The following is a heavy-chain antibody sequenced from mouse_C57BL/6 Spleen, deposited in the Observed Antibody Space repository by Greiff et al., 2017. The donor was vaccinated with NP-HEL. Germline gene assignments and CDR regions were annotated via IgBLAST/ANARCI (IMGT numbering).Heavy chain of an antibody. CDR2: IHPNSGST. J-gene: IGHJ3*01. Sequence: VQLQQPGAELVKPGASVKLSCKASGYTFTSYWMHWVKQRPGQGLEWIGMIHPNSGSTNYNEKFKSKATLTVDKSSSTAYMQLSSLTSEDSAVYYCASPTAQATWFAYWGQGTLVTVSA. V-gene: IGHV1-64*01. CDR1: GYTFTSYW. CDR3: ASPTAQATWFAY. D-gene: IGHD3-2*02.